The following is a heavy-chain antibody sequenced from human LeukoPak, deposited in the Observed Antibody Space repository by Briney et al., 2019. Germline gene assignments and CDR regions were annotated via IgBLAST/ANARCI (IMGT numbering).Heavy chain of an antibody. D-gene: IGHD3-9*01. J-gene: IGHJ4*02. Sequence: GGSLRLSCAASGFTFSNAWMSWVRQAPGKGLEWVGRIKSKTDGGTTDYAAPVKGKFTISRDDAKNQLYLQINSLKTEDTAVYYGTTELRYFDWLLRKNSWVDYWGQGTLVTVSS. CDR1: GFTFSNAW. CDR3: TTELRYFDWLLRKNSWVDY. CDR2: IKSKTDGGTT. V-gene: IGHV3-15*01.